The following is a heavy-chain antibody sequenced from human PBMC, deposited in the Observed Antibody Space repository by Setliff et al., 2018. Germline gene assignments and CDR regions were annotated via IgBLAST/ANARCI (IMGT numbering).Heavy chain of an antibody. CDR3: ARGKIFYVGDSHYFDI. CDR1: GDSISSFSYY. D-gene: IGHD4-17*01. J-gene: IGHJ4*02. CDR2: IDSSGTT. V-gene: IGHV4-61*09. Sequence: SETLSLTCTVPGDSISSFSYYWTWVRQPAGKGLEWIGHIDSSGTTNYSPSLRSRVTISSDTSKNQFSLQLTSVTATDTAVYYCARGKIFYVGDSHYFDIWGQGVLVTVSS.